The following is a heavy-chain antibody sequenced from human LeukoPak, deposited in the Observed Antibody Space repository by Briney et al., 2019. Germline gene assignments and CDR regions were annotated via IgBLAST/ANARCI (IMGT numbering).Heavy chain of an antibody. Sequence: SQTLSLTCTVSGGSISSGSYYWSWIRQPPGKGLEWIGYIYYSGSTNYNPSLKSRVTISVDTSKNQFSLKLSSVTAADTAVYYCARGPGWGLDYWGQGTLVTVSS. D-gene: IGHD7-27*01. CDR2: IYYSGST. J-gene: IGHJ4*02. V-gene: IGHV4-61*01. CDR1: GGSISSGSYY. CDR3: ARGPGWGLDY.